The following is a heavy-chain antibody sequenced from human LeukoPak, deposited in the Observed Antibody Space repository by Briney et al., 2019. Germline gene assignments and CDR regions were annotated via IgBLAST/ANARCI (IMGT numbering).Heavy chain of an antibody. D-gene: IGHD3-10*01. CDR3: ARHYYGSGSAYRDAFDI. Sequence: PGGSLRLSCAASGFTFSSYSMNWVRQAPGKGLEWVSSISSSSSYIYYADSVKGRFTISRDNAKNSLYLQMNSLRAEDTAVYYCARHYYGSGSAYRDAFDIWGQGTMVTVSS. V-gene: IGHV3-21*01. J-gene: IGHJ3*02. CDR2: ISSSSSYI. CDR1: GFTFSSYS.